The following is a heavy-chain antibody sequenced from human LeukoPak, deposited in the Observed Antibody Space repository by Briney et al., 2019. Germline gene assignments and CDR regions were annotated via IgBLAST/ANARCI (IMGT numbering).Heavy chain of an antibody. J-gene: IGHJ4*02. D-gene: IGHD4-23*01. V-gene: IGHV4-34*01. CDR3: ARGRYGGNSYSDY. CDR1: GGSFSGYY. CDR2: INHSGST. Sequence: SETLSLSCAVYGGSFSGYYWRWIRQPPGKGLEWIGEINHSGSTNYNPSLKSRVTISVDTSKNQFSLKLSSVTAADTAVYYCARGRYGGNSYSDYWGQGTLVTVSS.